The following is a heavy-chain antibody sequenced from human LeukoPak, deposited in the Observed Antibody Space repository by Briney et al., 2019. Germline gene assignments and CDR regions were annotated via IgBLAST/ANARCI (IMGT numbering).Heavy chain of an antibody. CDR1: GDSVSSNSAA. Sequence: SQTLSLTCATSGDSVSSNSAAWNWIRQSPSRGLGWLGRTYYRSKWYNDYAVSVKSRITINPDTSKNQFSLQLNSVTPEDTAVYYCARALRLGWTGVDYWGQGTLVTVSS. D-gene: IGHD6-19*01. J-gene: IGHJ4*02. CDR2: TYYRSKWYN. V-gene: IGHV6-1*01. CDR3: ARALRLGWTGVDY.